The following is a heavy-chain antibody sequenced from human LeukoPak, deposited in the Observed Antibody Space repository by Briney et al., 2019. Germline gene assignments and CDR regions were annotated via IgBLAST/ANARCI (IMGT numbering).Heavy chain of an antibody. V-gene: IGHV3-64D*06. CDR1: GFTFSSYA. CDR2: ISSNGGNT. J-gene: IGHJ3*02. CDR3: VKDLDGGYSYRVWQAFDI. D-gene: IGHD5-18*01. Sequence: QPGGSLRLSCSASGFTFSSYAMHWVRQAPGKGLEYVSSISSNGGNTYYADSVKGRFTISRDNSKNTLYLQMSSLRAEDTAVYYCVKDLDGGYSYRVWQAFDIWGQGTMVTVSS.